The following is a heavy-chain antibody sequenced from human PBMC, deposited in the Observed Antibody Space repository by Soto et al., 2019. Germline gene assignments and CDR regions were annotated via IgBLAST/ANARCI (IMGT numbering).Heavy chain of an antibody. Sequence: SETLSLTCAVSGGSISSGGYSWSWIRQPPGKGLEWIGYMYHSGSTNYNPSLKSRVTISVDTSKNQFSLKLSSVTAADTAVYYCARVSFFDNEISSKTTGYYYYGMYVWGQGTTVTVSS. CDR2: MYHSGST. J-gene: IGHJ6*02. CDR3: ARVSFFDNEISSKTTGYYYYGMYV. CDR1: GGSISSGGYS. D-gene: IGHD3-9*01. V-gene: IGHV4-30-2*01.